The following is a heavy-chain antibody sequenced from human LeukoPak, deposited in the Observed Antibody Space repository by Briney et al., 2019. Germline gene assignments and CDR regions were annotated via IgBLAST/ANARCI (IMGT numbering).Heavy chain of an antibody. J-gene: IGHJ4*02. V-gene: IGHV3-30*02. CDR3: AKGRSINIVVVIEYYFDY. CDR1: GFTFSNAW. D-gene: IGHD2-21*01. CDR2: IRYDGSNK. Sequence: GGSLRLSCAASGFTFSNAWMSWVRQAPGKGLEWVAFIRYDGSNKYYADSVKGRFTISRDNSKNTLYLQMNSLRAEDTAVYYCAKGRSINIVVVIEYYFDYWGQGTLVTVSS.